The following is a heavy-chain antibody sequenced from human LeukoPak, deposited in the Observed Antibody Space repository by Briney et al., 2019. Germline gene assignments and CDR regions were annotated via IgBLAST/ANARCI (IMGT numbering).Heavy chain of an antibody. CDR3: AKDGATYYDFWSGNLGMDV. CDR2: MSYGGQNE. J-gene: IGHJ6*02. Sequence: GGSLRLSCAASGLTFSGYDMHWVRQAPGKGPEWVAVMSYGGQNERYADSVKGRFTISRDNSKNTLYLQMNSLRAEDTAVYYCAKDGATYYDFWSGNLGMDVWGQGTTVTVSS. D-gene: IGHD3-3*01. CDR1: GLTFSGYD. V-gene: IGHV3-30*18.